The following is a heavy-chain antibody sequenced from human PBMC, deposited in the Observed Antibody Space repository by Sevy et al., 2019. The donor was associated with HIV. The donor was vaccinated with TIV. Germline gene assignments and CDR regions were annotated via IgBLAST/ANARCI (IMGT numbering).Heavy chain of an antibody. CDR2: IYTSGST. J-gene: IGHJ5*02. V-gene: IGHV4-4*07. D-gene: IGHD3-3*01. CDR3: ARDGKYYDFWSGYQAENWFDP. Sequence: SETLSLTCTVSGGSISSYYWSWIRQPAGKGLEWIGRIYTSGSTNYNPSLKSRVTMSVDTSKNQVSLKLSSVTAADTAVYYCARDGKYYDFWSGYQAENWFDPWGQGTLVTVSS. CDR1: GGSISSYY.